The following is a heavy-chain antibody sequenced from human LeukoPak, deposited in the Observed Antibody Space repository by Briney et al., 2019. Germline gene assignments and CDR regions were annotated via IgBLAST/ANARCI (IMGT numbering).Heavy chain of an antibody. Sequence: GESLKISCKGSGYTFTNYWIGWVRQMPGKGLECVGIIYPGDSDTRYSPSFQGQVAISADKSINTAYLQWSSLKASDTAMYYCARHGEGGYYYGSGSYEGMDVWGQGTTVTVSS. CDR2: IYPGDSDT. V-gene: IGHV5-51*01. D-gene: IGHD3-10*01. J-gene: IGHJ6*02. CDR1: GYTFTNYW. CDR3: ARHGEGGYYYGSGSYEGMDV.